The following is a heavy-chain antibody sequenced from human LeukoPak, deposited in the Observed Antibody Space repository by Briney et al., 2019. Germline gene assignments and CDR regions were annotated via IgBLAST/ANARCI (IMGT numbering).Heavy chain of an antibody. CDR2: IYYSGST. Sequence: PSETLSLTCTVSGGSISSYYWSLIRQPPGKGLEWIGYIYYSGSTNYNPSLKSRVTIAIDTSKNQFSLRLSSVTAADTAVYYCARVRSWSDFDYWGQGTLVTVSS. D-gene: IGHD6-13*01. CDR1: GGSISSYY. CDR3: ARVRSWSDFDY. J-gene: IGHJ4*02. V-gene: IGHV4-59*01.